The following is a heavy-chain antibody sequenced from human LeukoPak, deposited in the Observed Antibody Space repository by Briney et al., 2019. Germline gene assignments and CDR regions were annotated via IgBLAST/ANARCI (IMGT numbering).Heavy chain of an antibody. CDR2: INSDGSST. J-gene: IGHJ4*02. D-gene: IGHD3-22*01. Sequence: PGGSLRLSCAASGFTFSSYAMSWVRQAPGKGLVWVSRINSDGSSTTYGDSVKGRFTISRDNAKNTLYMYIHSLRAEDTAVYYCAREYYDSSGSPYFDYWGQGTLVTVSS. V-gene: IGHV3-74*01. CDR3: AREYYDSSGSPYFDY. CDR1: GFTFSSYA.